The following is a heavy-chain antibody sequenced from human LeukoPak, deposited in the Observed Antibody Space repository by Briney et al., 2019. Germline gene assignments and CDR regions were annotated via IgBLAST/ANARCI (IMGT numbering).Heavy chain of an antibody. Sequence: RGASLRLSCVTSGITFSNYYMHWGRQVPGEGLLLVSHIIQDGTVTSDADSVEGRFTISRDNTKNTVYVQLNNLRAEDTAVYYCGTADYRGLGYWGQGTLVTVSS. V-gene: IGHV3-74*01. D-gene: IGHD3-16*01. CDR1: GITFSNYY. CDR2: IIQDGTVT. J-gene: IGHJ4*02. CDR3: GTADYRGLGY.